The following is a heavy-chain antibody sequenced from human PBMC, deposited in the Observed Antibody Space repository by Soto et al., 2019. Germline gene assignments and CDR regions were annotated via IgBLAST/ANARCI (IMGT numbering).Heavy chain of an antibody. J-gene: IGHJ3*02. CDR1: GFTFSSYA. CDR2: ISYDGSNK. CDR3: ASLVVVTQSNAFDI. V-gene: IGHV3-30-3*01. Sequence: GGSLRLSCAASGFTFSSYAMHWVRQAPGKGLEWVAVISYDGSNKYYADSVKGRFTISRDNSKNTLYLQMNSLRAEDTAVYYCASLVVVTQSNAFDIWGQGTMVTVSS. D-gene: IGHD3-22*01.